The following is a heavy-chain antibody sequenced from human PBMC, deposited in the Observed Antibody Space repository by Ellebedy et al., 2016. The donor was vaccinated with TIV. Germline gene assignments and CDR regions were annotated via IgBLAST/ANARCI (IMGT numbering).Heavy chain of an antibody. J-gene: IGHJ6*02. V-gene: IGHV3-33*01. Sequence: PGGPLRLSCAASGFTFSRYAMNWVRQAPGKGLEWVAVIWDDGSNTYYVDSVKGRFSISRDNSKNTLYLQMNSLRAEDTAVYYCARPRVRSSYYHGMDVWGQGTTIIVSS. CDR1: GFTFSRYA. D-gene: IGHD3-16*01. CDR3: ARPRVRSSYYHGMDV. CDR2: IWDDGSNT.